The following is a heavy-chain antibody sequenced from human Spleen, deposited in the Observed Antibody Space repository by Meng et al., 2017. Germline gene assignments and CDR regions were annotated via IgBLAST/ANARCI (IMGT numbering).Heavy chain of an antibody. D-gene: IGHD3-22*01. J-gene: IGHJ4*02. Sequence: VQLNESGPGLVKASQTLTVSFTDPGFPISSGDYYWGWIPQPPGNGLEWIGCIYYSGSTYYNPSLKSRVTISIDTSKNQFSLKLNSVTAADTAVYYCARAGVENFYDSSASGGCFAYWGQGTLVTVSS. CDR2: IYYSGST. CDR3: ARAGVENFYDSSASGGCFAY. V-gene: IGHV4-30-4*01. CDR1: GFPISSGDYY.